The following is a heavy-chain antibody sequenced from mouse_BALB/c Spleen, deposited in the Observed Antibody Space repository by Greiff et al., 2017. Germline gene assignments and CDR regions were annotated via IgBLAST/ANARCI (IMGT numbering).Heavy chain of an antibody. CDR3: ARGGGWLLHYAMDY. CDR2: ISSGGST. V-gene: IGHV5-6-5*01. CDR1: GFTFSSYA. D-gene: IGHD2-3*01. Sequence: EVKLMESGGGLVKPGGSLKLSCAASGFTFSSYAMSWVRQTPEKRLEWVASISSGGSTYYPDSVKGRFTISRDNARNILYLQMSSLRSEDTAMYYCARGGGWLLHYAMDYWGQGTSVTVSS. J-gene: IGHJ4*01.